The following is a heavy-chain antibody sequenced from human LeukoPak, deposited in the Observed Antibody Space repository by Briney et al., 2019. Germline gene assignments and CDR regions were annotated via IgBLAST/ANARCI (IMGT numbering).Heavy chain of an antibody. D-gene: IGHD1-26*01. CDR2: IYYSRST. V-gene: IGHV4-59*12. CDR3: ARAVSGSYFVNSYYYYMDV. CDR1: GGSISSYY. J-gene: IGHJ6*03. Sequence: SETLSLTCTVSGGSISSYYWSWIRQPPGKGLEWIGYIYYSRSTNYNPSLKSRVTISVDTSKNQFSLKLSSVTAADTAVYYCARAVSGSYFVNSYYYYMDVWGKGSTVTVSS.